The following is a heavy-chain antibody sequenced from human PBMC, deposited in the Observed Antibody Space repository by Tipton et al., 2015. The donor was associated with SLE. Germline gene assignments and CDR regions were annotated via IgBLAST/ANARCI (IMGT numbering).Heavy chain of an antibody. CDR2: MNPNSGNT. CDR3: ARAALCGGDCPDY. V-gene: IGHV1-8*01. D-gene: IGHD2-21*01. Sequence: QVQLVQSGPEVKKPGASVKVSCKASGYTFTSYDINWVRQATGQGPEWMGWMNPNSGNTGYAQKFQGRVTMTRNTSISTAYMELSSLRSEDTAVYYWARAALCGGDCPDYWGQGTLVAVSS. J-gene: IGHJ4*02. CDR1: GYTFTSYD.